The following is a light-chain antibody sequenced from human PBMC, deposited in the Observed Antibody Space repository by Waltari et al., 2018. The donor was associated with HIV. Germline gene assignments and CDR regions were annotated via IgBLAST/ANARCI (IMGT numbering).Light chain of an antibody. Sequence: ALPKQFAYWYQQKPGQAPVLIIYQDTERPAGIPERFSGSSSGTRVTLTVNGVQAEDEADYYCQSADSSGTWVFGGGTKLTVL. J-gene: IGLJ3*02. CDR3: QSADSSGTWV. V-gene: IGLV3-25*03. CDR2: QDT. CDR1: ALPKQF.